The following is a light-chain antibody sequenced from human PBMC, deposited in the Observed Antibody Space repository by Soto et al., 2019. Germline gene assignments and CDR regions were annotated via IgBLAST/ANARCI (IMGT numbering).Light chain of an antibody. CDR2: EVT. V-gene: IGLV2-14*01. J-gene: IGLJ1*01. Sequence: QSALTQPASVSGSPGQSITVSCTGTSTDVGGYNYVSWYQQHPGKAPKLIISEVTNRPSGVSHRFSGSKSGNTASLAISGLLAEDEADYYCSSYTSDSTFVFGTGTQLTVL. CDR3: SSYTSDSTFV. CDR1: STDVGGYNY.